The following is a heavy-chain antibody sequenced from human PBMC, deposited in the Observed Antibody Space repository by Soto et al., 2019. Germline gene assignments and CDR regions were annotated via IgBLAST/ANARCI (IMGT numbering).Heavy chain of an antibody. V-gene: IGHV3-9*01. CDR1: GFTFDDYA. CDR3: AKDGGGTIAAESYGMDV. J-gene: IGHJ6*02. CDR2: INWNSGSI. Sequence: EVQLVESGGGLVQPGRSLRLSCAASGFTFDDYAMHWVRQAPGKGLEWVSGINWNSGSIDYADSVKSRFTISRDNAKNPLYLLMNSLRAEDTVLYYCAKDGGGTIAAESYGMDVWCQGTTVTVSS. D-gene: IGHD6-13*01.